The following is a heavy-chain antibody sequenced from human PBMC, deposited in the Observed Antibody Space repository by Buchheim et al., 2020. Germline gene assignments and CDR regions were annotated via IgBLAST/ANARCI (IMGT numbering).Heavy chain of an antibody. Sequence: QVQLQESGPGLVKPSETLSLTCTVSGGSISSYYWSWIRQLPGKGLEWIGYIYYSGSTNYNPSLKSRVTISVDTSKNQFSLKLSSVTAADTAVYYCARGFASSSWSSGAFDIWGQGT. CDR2: IYYSGST. V-gene: IGHV4-59*01. CDR3: ARGFASSSWSSGAFDI. D-gene: IGHD6-13*01. J-gene: IGHJ3*02. CDR1: GGSISSYY.